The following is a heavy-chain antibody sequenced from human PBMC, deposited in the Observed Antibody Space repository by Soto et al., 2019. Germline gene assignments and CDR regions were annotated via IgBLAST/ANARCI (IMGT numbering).Heavy chain of an antibody. D-gene: IGHD4-17*01. CDR2: IYYSGST. V-gene: IGHV4-30-4*01. CDR1: GGSISSGDYY. J-gene: IGHJ3*02. Sequence: QVQLQESGPGLVKPSQTLSLTCTVSGGSISSGDYYWSWIRQPPGKGLEWIGYIYYSGSTHYNPSLKSRVTISVDTSKNQSFLKLSSVTAADTAVYYCTKGNTVTLGLLAFDIWGQGTMVTVSS. CDR3: TKGNTVTLGLLAFDI.